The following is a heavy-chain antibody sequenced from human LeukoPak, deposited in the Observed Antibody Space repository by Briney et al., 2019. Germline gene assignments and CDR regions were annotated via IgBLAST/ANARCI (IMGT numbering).Heavy chain of an antibody. CDR2: INPNSGGT. D-gene: IGHD3-22*01. CDR3: ARAQDYYDSSGLDY. J-gene: IGHJ4*02. CDR1: GYTFTGYY. Sequence: ASVKVSCKASGYTFTGYYMHWVRQAPGQGLEWMGWINPNSGGTKYAQKFQGRVTMTRDTSISTAYMELSRLKSDDTAVYYCARAQDYYDSSGLDYWGQGTLVTVSS. V-gene: IGHV1-2*02.